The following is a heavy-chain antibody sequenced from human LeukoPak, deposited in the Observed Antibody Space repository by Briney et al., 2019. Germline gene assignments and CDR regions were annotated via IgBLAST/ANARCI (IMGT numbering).Heavy chain of an antibody. D-gene: IGHD6-19*01. CDR1: GYTFTSYY. V-gene: IGHV1-46*01. CDR2: INPSGGST. CDR3: ARGPPIAVAGTAYMDV. Sequence: ASVKVSCKASGYTFTSYYMHWVRQAPGQGLEWMGIINPSGGSTSYAQEFQGRVTMTRDMSTSTVYMELSSLRSEDTAVYYCARGPPIAVAGTAYMDVWGKGTTVTVSS. J-gene: IGHJ6*03.